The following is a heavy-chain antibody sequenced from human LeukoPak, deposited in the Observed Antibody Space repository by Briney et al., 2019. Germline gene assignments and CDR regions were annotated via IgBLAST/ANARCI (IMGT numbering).Heavy chain of an antibody. CDR2: IYYSGTT. J-gene: IGHJ3*02. D-gene: IGHD6-19*01. CDR3: ARDVSGVAGSAFDI. Sequence: SETLSLTCTVSGGSMSSYYWSWIRQPPGKGLEWVGYIYYSGTTSYNPSLKSRVTISVDTSKNQFSQKLSSVTAADTAVYYCARDVSGVAGSAFDIWGQGTMVTVSS. V-gene: IGHV4-59*01. CDR1: GGSMSSYY.